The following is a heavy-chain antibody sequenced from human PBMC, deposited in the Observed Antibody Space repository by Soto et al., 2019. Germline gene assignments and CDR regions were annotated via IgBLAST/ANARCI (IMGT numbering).Heavy chain of an antibody. V-gene: IGHV3-30*18. Sequence: GGSLRLSCAASGFTFSNYGMHWVCQAPGKGLEWVAVISYDGSNKYYADSVRGRFTISRDNSKNTLYLQMNSLRAEDTAVYYCAKYLYSGYDRAPWFDPWGQGTLVTVSS. CDR1: GFTFSNYG. CDR3: AKYLYSGYDRAPWFDP. CDR2: ISYDGSNK. D-gene: IGHD5-12*01. J-gene: IGHJ5*02.